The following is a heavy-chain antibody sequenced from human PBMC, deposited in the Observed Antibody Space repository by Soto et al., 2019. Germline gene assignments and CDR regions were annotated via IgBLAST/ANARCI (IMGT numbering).Heavy chain of an antibody. Sequence: SETLSLTCTVSGGSISSGGYYWSWIRQHPGKGLEWIGYIYYSGSTYYNPSLKSRVTISVDTSKNQFSLKLSSVTAADTAVYYCARGGTAMVRGVIIPWGQGTLVTVSS. CDR1: GGSISSGGYY. V-gene: IGHV4-31*03. D-gene: IGHD3-10*01. CDR3: ARGGTAMVRGVIIP. CDR2: IYYSGST. J-gene: IGHJ5*02.